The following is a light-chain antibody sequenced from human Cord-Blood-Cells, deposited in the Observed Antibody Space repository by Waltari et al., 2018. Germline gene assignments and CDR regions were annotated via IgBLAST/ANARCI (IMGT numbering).Light chain of an antibody. CDR1: QSISSY. CDR2: AAS. J-gene: IGKJ2*03. Sequence: DIQMTQSPSSLPASVGERVTITCRASQSISSYLNWYQQKPGKAPKLLIYAASSLQSGVPSRFSGSGSGTDFTLTISSLQPEDFAIYYCQQSYSTPYSFGQGTKLEIK. V-gene: IGKV1-39*01. CDR3: QQSYSTPYS.